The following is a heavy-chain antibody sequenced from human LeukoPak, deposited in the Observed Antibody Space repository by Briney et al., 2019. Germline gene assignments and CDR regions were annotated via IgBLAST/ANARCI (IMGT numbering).Heavy chain of an antibody. J-gene: IGHJ4*02. CDR3: ARGPTEADILTYYPFDY. Sequence: SETLSLTCTVSGGSISTSNYYWGWIRQPPGKGLEWIGNIFYSGSTYYGPSLKSRLTISLDTSRNQFSLKLNSVTAADTAVYYCARGPTEADILTYYPFDYWGQGTLVTVSS. V-gene: IGHV4-39*07. D-gene: IGHD3-9*01. CDR2: IFYSGST. CDR1: GGSISTSNYY.